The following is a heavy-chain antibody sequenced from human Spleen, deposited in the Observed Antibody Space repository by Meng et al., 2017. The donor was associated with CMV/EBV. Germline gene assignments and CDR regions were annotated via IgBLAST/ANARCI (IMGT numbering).Heavy chain of an antibody. V-gene: IGHV3-48*03. D-gene: IGHD2-2*01. CDR1: GFTFSSYE. CDR2: ISSSGSTI. Sequence: GESLKISCAASGFTFSSYEMNWVRQAPGKGLEWVSYISSSGSTIYYADSVKGRFSISRDNAKNTLYLQMNSLRAEDTAVYYCAKDSRRGGIVVVPAASYYFDYWGQGTLVTVSS. J-gene: IGHJ4*02. CDR3: AKDSRRGGIVVVPAASYYFDY.